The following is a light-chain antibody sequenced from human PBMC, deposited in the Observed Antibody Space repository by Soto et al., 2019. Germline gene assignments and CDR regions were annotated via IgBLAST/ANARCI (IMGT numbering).Light chain of an antibody. CDR2: AAS. J-gene: IGKJ4*01. CDR3: QQLNNYPST. V-gene: IGKV1-9*01. Sequence: IQLTQSPSSLSASVGDRVTITCRASQDISSYLGWYQQKPGKAPKLLIYAASTFQSGVPSRFSGSGSGTDFTLTINSLQPEDFATYFCQQLNNYPSTFGGGTKVEIK. CDR1: QDISSY.